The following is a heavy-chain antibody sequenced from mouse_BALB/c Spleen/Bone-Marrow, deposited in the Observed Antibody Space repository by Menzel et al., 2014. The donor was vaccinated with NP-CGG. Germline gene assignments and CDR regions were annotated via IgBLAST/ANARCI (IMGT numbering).Heavy chain of an antibody. J-gene: IGHJ4*01. D-gene: IGHD2-4*01. Sequence: QVQLQQSGPGLVAPSQSPSITCTVSGFSLTGYGVSWVRQSPGRGLEWLGMIWGDGSTDYNSALKSRLSISKDNSKSQVFLKMNSLQTDDTARYYCARDSFLITRALDYWGQGTSVTVSS. V-gene: IGHV2-6-7*01. CDR2: IWGDGST. CDR1: GFSLTGYG. CDR3: ARDSFLITRALDY.